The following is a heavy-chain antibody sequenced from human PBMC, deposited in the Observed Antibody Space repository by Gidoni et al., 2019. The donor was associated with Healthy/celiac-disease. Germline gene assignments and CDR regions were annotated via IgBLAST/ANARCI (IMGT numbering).Heavy chain of an antibody. V-gene: IGHV3-30*18. CDR1: GFTFSSYG. CDR3: AKDLTGDPHAFDI. Sequence: QVQLVESGGGVVQPGRSLRLSCAASGFTFSSYGMHWVRQAPGTGLEWVAVISYDGSNKYYADSVKGRFTISRDNSKNTLYLQMNSLRAEDTAVYYCAKDLTGDPHAFDIWGQGTMVTVSS. J-gene: IGHJ3*02. D-gene: IGHD7-27*01. CDR2: ISYDGSNK.